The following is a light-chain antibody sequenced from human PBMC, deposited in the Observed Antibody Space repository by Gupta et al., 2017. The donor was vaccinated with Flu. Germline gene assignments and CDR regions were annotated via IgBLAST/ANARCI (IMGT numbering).Light chain of an antibody. J-gene: IGLJ2*01. CDR3: SSYTSSSTVV. CDR1: SSDVGGYNY. Sequence: QSALPHPASVSGCPVPSMTISCSGTSSDVGGYNYVSWYQQHPGKAPNLIIYDVSNRPSGVSIRFSGSKSGNTASLTISGLQAEDEADYYCSSYTSSSTVVFGGGTKLTVL. V-gene: IGLV2-14*01. CDR2: DVS.